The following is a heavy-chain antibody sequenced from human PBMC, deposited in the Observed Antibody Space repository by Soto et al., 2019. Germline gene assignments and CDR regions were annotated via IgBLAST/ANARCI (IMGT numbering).Heavy chain of an antibody. J-gene: IGHJ4*02. CDR2: ISPHNFNT. CDR3: ARDEGGYDILTGYYKAHHFDY. Sequence: ASVKVSCKASGYTFTHFYITWVRLAPGQGLEWMGAISPHNFNTNYAQKFRGRVTLTTEKSTNTAYMDLRSLTSDDTAVYYCARDEGGYDILTGYYKAHHFDYRGQGVPATVSS. CDR1: GYTFTHFY. D-gene: IGHD3-9*01. V-gene: IGHV1-18*01.